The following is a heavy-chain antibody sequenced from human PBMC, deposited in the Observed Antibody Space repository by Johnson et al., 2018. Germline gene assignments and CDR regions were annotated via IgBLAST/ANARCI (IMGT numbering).Heavy chain of an antibody. Sequence: VQLVESGGGLVKPGGSLRLSCAASGFTFSSYSMNWVRQAPGKGLEWVSSISSSSSYIYYADSVKGRFTVSRDNAKNSLYLDMNSLRVEDTAVYYCARAVAGTFSYYYMDVWGKGTTVTVSS. CDR2: ISSSSSYI. J-gene: IGHJ6*03. CDR3: ARAVAGTFSYYYMDV. V-gene: IGHV3-21*01. CDR1: GFTFSSYS. D-gene: IGHD6-19*01.